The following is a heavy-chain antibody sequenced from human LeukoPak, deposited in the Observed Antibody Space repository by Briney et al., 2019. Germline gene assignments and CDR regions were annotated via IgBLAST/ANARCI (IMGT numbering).Heavy chain of an antibody. D-gene: IGHD2-2*02. Sequence: PGGSLRLSCAASGFTVSSNYMSWVRQAPGKGLEWVSVIYSGGSTYYADSVKGRFTISRDNSKNTLYLQMNSLRAADTAVYYCARIVVVPAAIGGDWFDPWGQGTLVTVSS. V-gene: IGHV3-53*01. CDR1: GFTVSSNY. J-gene: IGHJ5*02. CDR2: IYSGGST. CDR3: ARIVVVPAAIGGDWFDP.